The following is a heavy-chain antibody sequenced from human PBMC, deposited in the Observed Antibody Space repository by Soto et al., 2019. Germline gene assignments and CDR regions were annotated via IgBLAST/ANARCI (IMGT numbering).Heavy chain of an antibody. Sequence: SETLSLTCAVYGGSFSGYYWSWIRQPPGKGLEWIGEINHSGSTNYNPSLKSRVTISVDTSKNQFSLKLSSVTAADTAVYYCARAAFKYYYGSGSYYNYYYMDVWGQGTTVTVSS. V-gene: IGHV4-34*01. CDR1: GGSFSGYY. D-gene: IGHD3-10*01. J-gene: IGHJ6*03. CDR3: ARAAFKYYYGSGSYYNYYYMDV. CDR2: INHSGST.